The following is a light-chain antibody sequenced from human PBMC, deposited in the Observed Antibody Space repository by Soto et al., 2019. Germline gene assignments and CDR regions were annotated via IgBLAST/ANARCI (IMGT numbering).Light chain of an antibody. Sequence: QSALTQPPSASGSPGQSVTISCTGTSSDVGAYNYVPWYQQHAGKAPKLVIYEVTKRPSGVPDRFSGSKSANTASLTVSGLQAEDDADYYCSSFASSNTWVFGGGTQLTVL. V-gene: IGLV2-8*01. CDR2: EVT. CDR1: SSDVGAYNY. CDR3: SSFASSNTWV. J-gene: IGLJ3*02.